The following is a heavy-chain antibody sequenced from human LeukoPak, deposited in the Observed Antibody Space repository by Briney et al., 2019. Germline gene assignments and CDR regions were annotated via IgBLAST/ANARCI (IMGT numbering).Heavy chain of an antibody. D-gene: IGHD3-9*01. CDR3: ARHGRGYYDILTGYPLYYFDY. J-gene: IGHJ4*02. CDR1: GFTVSSNY. V-gene: IGHV3-66*04. CDR2: IYSGGST. Sequence: GGSLRLSCAASGFTVSSNYMSWVRQAPGKGLEWVSVIYSGGSTYYADSVKGRFTISRDNSKNTLYLQMNSLRAEDTAVYYCARHGRGYYDILTGYPLYYFDYWGQGTLVTVSS.